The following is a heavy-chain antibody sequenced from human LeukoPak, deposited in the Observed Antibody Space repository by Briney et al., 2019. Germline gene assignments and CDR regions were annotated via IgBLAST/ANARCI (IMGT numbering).Heavy chain of an antibody. CDR3: AKRDGETELDY. D-gene: IGHD3-10*01. Sequence: GGSLRLSCAASGFTFNNYGMPWVRQAPGKGLEWVALIQPAGNDKYYADSVKGRFTVSRDNSKDTLYLQLNSLKVEDTAVYYCAKRDGETELDYWGQGTLVTVSS. CDR1: GFTFNNYG. J-gene: IGHJ4*02. V-gene: IGHV3-30*02. CDR2: IQPAGNDK.